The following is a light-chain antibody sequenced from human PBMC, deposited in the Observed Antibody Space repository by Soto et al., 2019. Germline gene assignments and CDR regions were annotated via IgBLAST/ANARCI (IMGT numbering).Light chain of an antibody. CDR2: GAS. Sequence: EIVLTQSPGTLSLSPGERATLSCRSSQSVTNTYLAWYQQKPGRPPRLLIFGASRRATGVPDRFSGSASGTDFTLTISSLEPEDFAVYYCQQYGSSPFTFGPGTKVDIK. V-gene: IGKV3-20*01. CDR3: QQYGSSPFT. CDR1: QSVTNTY. J-gene: IGKJ3*01.